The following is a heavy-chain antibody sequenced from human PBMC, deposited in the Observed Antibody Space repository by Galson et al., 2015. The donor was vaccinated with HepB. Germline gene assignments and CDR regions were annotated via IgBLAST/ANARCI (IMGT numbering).Heavy chain of an antibody. V-gene: IGHV4-34*01. Sequence: ETLSLTCTVYGGSFSGYYWSWIRQPPGKGLEWIGEINHSGSTNYNPSLKSRVTISVDTSKNQFSLKLTSVTAADTAVYYCARGLFGAAAVTPFDSWGQGTLVTVSS. J-gene: IGHJ4*02. CDR2: INHSGST. CDR1: GGSFSGYY. CDR3: ARGLFGAAAVTPFDS. D-gene: IGHD6-13*01.